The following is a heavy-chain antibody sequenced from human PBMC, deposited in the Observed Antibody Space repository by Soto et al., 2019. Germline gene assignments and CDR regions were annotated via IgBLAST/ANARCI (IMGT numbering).Heavy chain of an antibody. Sequence: QVQLVQSGAEVKKTGSSVKVSCKASGGNFNTFGFSWVRQAPGQGLEWMGGIIPFFGTAKYSQKFEDKITITADESTNTVYMDLRSLTFEDTAIYYCARSAPIEAGDKYYYDFWGQGALITVSS. CDR1: GGNFNTFG. D-gene: IGHD3-16*01. CDR3: ARSAPIEAGDKYYYDF. V-gene: IGHV1-69*01. J-gene: IGHJ4*02. CDR2: IIPFFGTA.